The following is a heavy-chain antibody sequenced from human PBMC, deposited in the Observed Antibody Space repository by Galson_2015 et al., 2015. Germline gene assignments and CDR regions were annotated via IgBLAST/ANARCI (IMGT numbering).Heavy chain of an antibody. CDR3: ARLWFGEYQRAPFYY. CDR2: ISSSSSYI. V-gene: IGHV3-21*01. Sequence: SLRLSCAASGFTFSSYSMNWVRQAPGKGLEWVSSISSSSSYIYYADSVKGRFTISRDNAKNSLYLQMNSLRAEDMAVYYCARLWFGEYQRAPFYYWGQGTLVTVSS. D-gene: IGHD3-10*01. J-gene: IGHJ4*02. CDR1: GFTFSSYS.